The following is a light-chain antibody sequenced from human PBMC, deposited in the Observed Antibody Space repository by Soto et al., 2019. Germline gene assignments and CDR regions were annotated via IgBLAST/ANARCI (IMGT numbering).Light chain of an antibody. J-gene: IGKJ5*01. CDR3: LQYNNWPAIT. CDR2: GAS. Sequence: EIVMTQSPATLSVSPGERATLSCRASQSVSSNLAWHQQKPGQAPRLLIYGASTRATGIPARFSGSGSGTEFTLTVSSLQSEGLAVCYCLQYNNWPAITCRRGTRLEIK. CDR1: QSVSSN. V-gene: IGKV3-15*01.